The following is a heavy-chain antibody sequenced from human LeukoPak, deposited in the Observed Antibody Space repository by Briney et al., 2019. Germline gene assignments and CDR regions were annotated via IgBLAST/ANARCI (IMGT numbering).Heavy chain of an antibody. CDR2: INPSGGST. J-gene: IGHJ5*02. CDR3: ARDFGSGGSSLLFDP. Sequence: ASVKVSCKASGYTFTSYDINWVRQAPGQGLEWMGIINPSGGSTSYAQKFQGRVTMTRDTSTSTVYMELSSLRSEDTAVYYCARDFGSGGSSLLFDPWGQGTLVTVSS. D-gene: IGHD2-15*01. V-gene: IGHV1-46*01. CDR1: GYTFTSYD.